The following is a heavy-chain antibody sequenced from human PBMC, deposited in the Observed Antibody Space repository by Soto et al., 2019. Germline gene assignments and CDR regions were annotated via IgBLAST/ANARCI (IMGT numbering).Heavy chain of an antibody. CDR2: IYYSGST. D-gene: IGHD3-9*01. V-gene: IGHV4-31*03. J-gene: IGHJ6*02. CDR1: GGSISSGGYY. CDR3: ARERNVLRYFDWLTFGMDV. Sequence: QVQLQESGPGLVKPSQTLSLTCTVSGGSISSGGYYWSWIRQHPGKGLEWIGYIYYSGSTYYNPSPKSRVTIAVDTSKNQFSRKLSSVTAADTAVYYCARERNVLRYFDWLTFGMDVWGQGTTVTVSS.